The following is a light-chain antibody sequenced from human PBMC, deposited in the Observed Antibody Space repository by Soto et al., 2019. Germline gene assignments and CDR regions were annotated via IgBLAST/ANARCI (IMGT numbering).Light chain of an antibody. CDR2: GAS. CDR3: QQYGSSLFT. CDR1: QSVSSSY. Sequence: EIVLTQSRGTLSLSPGERDTLSCRASQSVSSSYLAWYQQKPGQAPRLLIYGASSRATGIPDRFSGSGSGTDFTLTISRLEPEDFAVYYCQQYGSSLFTFGPGTKVDIK. J-gene: IGKJ3*01. V-gene: IGKV3-20*01.